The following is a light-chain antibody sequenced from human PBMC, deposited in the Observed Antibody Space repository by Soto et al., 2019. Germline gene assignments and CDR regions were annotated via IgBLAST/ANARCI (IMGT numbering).Light chain of an antibody. Sequence: DIQMTQSPSTLSASIGDRVTITCRASQSISNRLAWYQQKPGKAPKLLIYTASSLENGVPSRFSGSGTGIEFTLTISSLQPDDFATYYCQQYDYYYTFGQGTKLEI. CDR2: TAS. J-gene: IGKJ2*01. CDR1: QSISNR. V-gene: IGKV1-5*03. CDR3: QQYDYYYT.